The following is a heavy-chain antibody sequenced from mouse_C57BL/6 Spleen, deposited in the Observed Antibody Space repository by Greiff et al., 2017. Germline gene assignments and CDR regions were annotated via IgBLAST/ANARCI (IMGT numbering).Heavy chain of an antibody. D-gene: IGHD1-1*01. CDR1: GYTFTSYW. CDR3: ARPLYYGSSQAWFAY. CDR2: INPSSGYT. V-gene: IGHV1-7*01. Sequence: VQLQQSGAELAKPGASVKLSCKASGYTFTSYWMHWVKQRPGQGLEWIGYINPSSGYTKYNQKFKDKATVTADKSSSTACMQLSSLTYEDSAVYYGARPLYYGSSQAWFAYGGQGTLVTVSA. J-gene: IGHJ3*01.